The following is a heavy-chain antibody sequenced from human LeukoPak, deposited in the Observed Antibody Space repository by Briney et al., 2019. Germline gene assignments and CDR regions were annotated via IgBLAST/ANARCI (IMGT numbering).Heavy chain of an antibody. V-gene: IGHV3-23*01. CDR1: GFTFSTYG. CDR2: ISGSGGST. J-gene: IGHJ6*03. D-gene: IGHD6-19*01. Sequence: GGSLRLSCVASGFTFSTYGMSWVRQAPGKGLEWVSAISGSGGSTYYADSVKGRFTISRDNSKNTLYLQMNSLRAEDTAVYYCARALYSSGWWSYYYYMDVWGKGTTVTVSS. CDR3: ARALYSSGWWSYYYYMDV.